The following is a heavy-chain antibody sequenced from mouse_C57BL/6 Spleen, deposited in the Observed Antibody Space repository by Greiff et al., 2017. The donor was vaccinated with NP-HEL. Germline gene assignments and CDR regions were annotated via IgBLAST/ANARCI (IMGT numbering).Heavy chain of an antibody. Sequence: DVQLQESGPVLVKPGASVKMSCKASGYTFTDYYMNWVKQSHGKSLEWIGVINPYNGGTSYNQKFKGKATLTVDKSSSTAYMELNSLTSEDSAVYYCARYDYDAWYFDVWGTGTTVTVSS. CDR2: INPYNGGT. D-gene: IGHD2-4*01. CDR1: GYTFTDYY. J-gene: IGHJ1*03. CDR3: ARYDYDAWYFDV. V-gene: IGHV1-19*01.